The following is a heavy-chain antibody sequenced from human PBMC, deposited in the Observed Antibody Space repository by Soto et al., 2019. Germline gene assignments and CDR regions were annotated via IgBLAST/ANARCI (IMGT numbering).Heavy chain of an antibody. J-gene: IGHJ3*02. V-gene: IGHV4-31*03. CDR2: IYYSGST. CDR3: ARLDYYDSSGYRNFDI. CDR1: GGSISSGGYY. Sequence: TLSLTCTVSGGSISSGGYYWSWIRQHPGKGLEWIGYIYYSGSTYYNPSLKSRVTISVDTSKNQFSLKLSSVTAADTAVYYCARLDYYDSSGYRNFDIWGQGTMVTVSS. D-gene: IGHD3-22*01.